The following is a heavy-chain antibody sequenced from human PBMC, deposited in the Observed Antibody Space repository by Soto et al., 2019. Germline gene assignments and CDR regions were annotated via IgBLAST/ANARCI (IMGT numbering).Heavy chain of an antibody. CDR2: IYSSGST. Sequence: QVQLQESGPGLVKPSQTLSLTCTVSGGSISSGDYYWSWIRHHPGKGLEWIGYIYSSGSTYYNPSLRSRVTISADTSKNQFSLRLSSGTAADTAVYYCVRDYDYDTSRNDAFDIWGQGTMVTVSS. V-gene: IGHV4-31*03. CDR3: VRDYDYDTSRNDAFDI. J-gene: IGHJ3*02. D-gene: IGHD3-22*01. CDR1: GGSISSGDYY.